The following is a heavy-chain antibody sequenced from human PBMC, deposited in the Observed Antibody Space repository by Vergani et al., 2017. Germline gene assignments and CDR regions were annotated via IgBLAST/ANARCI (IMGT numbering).Heavy chain of an antibody. D-gene: IGHD6-13*01. CDR2: INHSGST. CDR3: SGLSCSSSCGWFDP. J-gene: IGHJ5*02. V-gene: IGHV4-34*01. CDR1: GGSFSGYY. Sequence: QVQLQQWGAGLLKPSETLSLTCAVYGGSFSGYYWSWIRQPPGKGLEWIGEINHSGSTNYNPSLKSRVTISVDTSKNQFSLKLSSVTAADTAVYYCSGLSCSSSCGWFDPWGQGTLVTASS.